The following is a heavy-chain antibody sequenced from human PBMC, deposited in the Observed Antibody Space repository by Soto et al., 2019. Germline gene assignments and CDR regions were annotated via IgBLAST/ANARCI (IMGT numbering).Heavy chain of an antibody. V-gene: IGHV3-23*01. D-gene: IGHD3-10*01. CDR3: AKKVNSGPGSQYFDY. J-gene: IGHJ4*02. Sequence: RRLSCAASGFTFRSYSMSWVRQAPGKGLEWVSGFRTSGDGGTTYYADSVKGRFTISRDNSKNMLFLQMNSLRAEDTAIYYCAKKVNSGPGSQYFDYWGQGTLVTVSS. CDR1: GFTFRSYS. CDR2: FRTSGDGGTT.